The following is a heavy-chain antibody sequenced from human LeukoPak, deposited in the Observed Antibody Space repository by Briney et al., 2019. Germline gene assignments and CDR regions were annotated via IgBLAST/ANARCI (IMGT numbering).Heavy chain of an antibody. Sequence: PSATLSLTCTVSGGSISSYYWSWIRQPPGKGLEWIGYIYYSGSTNYNPSLKSRVTISVDTSKNQFSLKLSSVTAADTAVYYCARQRWVGDAFDIWGQGTMVTVSS. CDR1: GGSISSYY. V-gene: IGHV4-59*01. CDR3: ARQRWVGDAFDI. J-gene: IGHJ3*02. D-gene: IGHD1-26*01. CDR2: IYYSGST.